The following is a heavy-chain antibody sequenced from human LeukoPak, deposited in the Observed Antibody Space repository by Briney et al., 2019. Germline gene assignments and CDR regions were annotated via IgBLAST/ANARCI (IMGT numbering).Heavy chain of an antibody. CDR3: ARASTYYDSSGYYSPPPDNWFDP. CDR1: GGSISSYY. V-gene: IGHV4-59*08. Sequence: SETLSLTCTVSGGSISSYYWSWIRQPPGKGLEWIGYIYYSGSTYYNPSLKSRLTISVDTSKNQFSLKLSSVTAADTAVYYCARASTYYDSSGYYSPPPDNWFDPWGQGTLVTVSS. J-gene: IGHJ5*02. CDR2: IYYSGST. D-gene: IGHD3-22*01.